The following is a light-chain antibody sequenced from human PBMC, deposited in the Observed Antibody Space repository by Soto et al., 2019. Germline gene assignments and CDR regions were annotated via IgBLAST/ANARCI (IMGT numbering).Light chain of an antibody. CDR2: ENY. CDR1: SSNIGRNF. V-gene: IGLV1-51*02. Sequence: QSVLTQPPSVSAAPGQKVTISRSGSSSNIGRNFVSWFQQLPGTAPKLLIFENYKRPSGVPERFSGSKSGTSATLGITGLQTGDEGDYFCATWESSLNVGVFGGGTKVTVL. J-gene: IGLJ2*01. CDR3: ATWESSLNVGV.